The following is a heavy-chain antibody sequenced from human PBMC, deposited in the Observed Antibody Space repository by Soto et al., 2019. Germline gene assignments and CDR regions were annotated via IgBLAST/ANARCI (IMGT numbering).Heavy chain of an antibody. J-gene: IGHJ4*02. V-gene: IGHV1-69*06. CDR1: GGTFSSYA. CDR3: ARGWGYHNFDY. CDR2: IIPIFGTA. Sequence: SVKVSCKASGGTFSSYAISWVRQAPGQGLEWMGGIIPIFGTANYAQKFQGRVTITADKSTSTAYMGLSSLRSEDTAVYYCARGWGYHNFDYWGQGTLVTVSS. D-gene: IGHD7-27*01.